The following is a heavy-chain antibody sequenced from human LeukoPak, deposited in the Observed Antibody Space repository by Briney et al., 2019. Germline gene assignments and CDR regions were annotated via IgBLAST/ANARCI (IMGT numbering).Heavy chain of an antibody. J-gene: IGHJ5*02. CDR2: IYTSGST. Sequence: SETLSLTCTVSGGSISSYYWSWIRQPAGKGLEWIGRIYTSGSTNYNPSLKSRVTMSVDTSKNQFSLTLSSVTAADTAVYYCARDSCSGGSCYMYNWFDPWGQGTLVTVSS. CDR1: GGSISSYY. V-gene: IGHV4-4*07. D-gene: IGHD2-15*01. CDR3: ARDSCSGGSCYMYNWFDP.